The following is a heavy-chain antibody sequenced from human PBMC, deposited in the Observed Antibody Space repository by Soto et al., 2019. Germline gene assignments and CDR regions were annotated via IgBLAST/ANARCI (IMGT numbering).Heavy chain of an antibody. CDR3: SREVTDVVSSTVS. CDR1: GFTFSSYG. D-gene: IGHD2-21*02. Sequence: GSLRLSCAASGFTFSSYGMHWVRQAPGKGLEWVAVIWYDGSNKYYADSVKGRFTISRDNSKNTLYLQMNSLRAEDTAVYCCSREVTDVVSSTVSWGEAPLITV. J-gene: IGHJ5*02. V-gene: IGHV3-33*01. CDR2: IWYDGSNK.